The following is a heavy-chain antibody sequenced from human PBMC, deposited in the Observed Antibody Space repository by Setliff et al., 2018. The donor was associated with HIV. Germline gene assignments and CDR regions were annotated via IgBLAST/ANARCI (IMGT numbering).Heavy chain of an antibody. J-gene: IGHJ6*02. V-gene: IGHV4-38-2*02. Sequence: SETLSLTCTVSGYSISSGYYWGWIRQPPGKGLEWIGSIYHSGSTYYNPSLKSRVTISVDTSKNQFSLKLSSVIAADTAVYYCARAMRGVVVTNMYYYYGMDVWGQGTTVTVSS. CDR1: GYSISSGYY. CDR2: IYHSGST. D-gene: IGHD2-21*02. CDR3: ARAMRGVVVTNMYYYYGMDV.